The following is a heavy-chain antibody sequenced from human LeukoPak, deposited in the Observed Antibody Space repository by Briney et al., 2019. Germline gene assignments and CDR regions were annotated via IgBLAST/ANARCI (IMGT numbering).Heavy chain of an antibody. Sequence: GGSLRLXCAASGFTFSSYGMHWVRQVPGKGLEWVAFTRYDESNKYYVDSVKGRFTISKDNSKNTLFLQMNSLRPEDTALYYCAKYFGESSGYFQDFGRGTLVTVSS. D-gene: IGHD2-21*01. CDR2: TRYDESNK. CDR3: AKYFGESSGYFQD. J-gene: IGHJ1*01. CDR1: GFTFSSYG. V-gene: IGHV3-30*02.